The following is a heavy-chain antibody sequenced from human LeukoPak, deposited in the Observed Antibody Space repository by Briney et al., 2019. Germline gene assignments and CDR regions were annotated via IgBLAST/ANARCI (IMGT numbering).Heavy chain of an antibody. Sequence: GGSLRLSCAASGFTFSSYWMTWVRQAPGKGLEWVANIKQDGSEKYYVDSVKGRFTISRDNSKNTLYLQMNSLRAEDTAIYYCARDERLLSFLKWGQGTLVTVSS. CDR2: IKQDGSEK. D-gene: IGHD3-3*01. J-gene: IGHJ4*02. CDR1: GFTFSSYW. V-gene: IGHV3-7*03. CDR3: ARDERLLSFLK.